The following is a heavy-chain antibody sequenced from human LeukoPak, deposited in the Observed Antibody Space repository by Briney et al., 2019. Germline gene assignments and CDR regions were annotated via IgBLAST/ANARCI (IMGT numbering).Heavy chain of an antibody. CDR1: GFTFDDYA. CDR3: AKGGYSVTGYFDL. CDR2: ISGDGGST. J-gene: IGHJ2*01. Sequence: GGSLRLSCAASGFTFDDYAMHWVRQVPAKGLEWVSFISGDGGSTYYTDSVKGRFTVSRDNSRDSLFLQMNSLRAEDTALYYCAKGGYSVTGYFDLWGRGTLVTVSS. V-gene: IGHV3-43*02. D-gene: IGHD5-18*01.